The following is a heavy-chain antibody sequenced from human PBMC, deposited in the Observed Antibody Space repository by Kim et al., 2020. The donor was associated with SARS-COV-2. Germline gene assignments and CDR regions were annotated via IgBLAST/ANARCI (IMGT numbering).Heavy chain of an antibody. J-gene: IGHJ6*01. V-gene: IGHV3-23*01. CDR2: ISGNGEIT. CDR3: AKDAQPTLSARIPGAAVAPPYFLYYCMDV. CDR1: GFTFSAFA. Sequence: GGSLRLSCTTSGFTFSAFAMAWVRQAPGKGLEWVSSISGNGEITHYADSVKGRFIISGDNSKNTLYLQMNGLRAEDTAIYYCAKDAQPTLSARIPGAAVAPPYFLYYCMDVWGEGTALTVPS. D-gene: IGHD3-10*01.